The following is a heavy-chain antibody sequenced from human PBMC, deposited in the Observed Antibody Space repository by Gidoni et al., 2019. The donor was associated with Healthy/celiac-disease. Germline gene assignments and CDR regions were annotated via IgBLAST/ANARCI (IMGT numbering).Heavy chain of an antibody. J-gene: IGHJ4*02. Sequence: QVQLVDSGGGVFHPVRSLRLSCAASGFTFSSYGMHWVRQAPGKGVEWVAVIWYDGSNKYYADSVKGRFTISRNNAKNTLYLQMNSLRAGDTAVYYCARDGGSSSFYFDYWGQGTLVTVSS. CDR3: ARDGGSSSFYFDY. D-gene: IGHD6-6*01. V-gene: IGHV3-33*01. CDR2: IWYDGSNK. CDR1: GFTFSSYG.